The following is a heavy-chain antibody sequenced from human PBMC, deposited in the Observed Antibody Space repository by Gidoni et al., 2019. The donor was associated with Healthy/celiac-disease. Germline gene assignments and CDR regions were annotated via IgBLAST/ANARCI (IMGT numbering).Heavy chain of an antibody. Sequence: QVQLQESGPGLVKPSETLSLTCTVSGGSISSYYWSWIRQPTGKGLEWIGRIYTSGSTNYNPSLKSRVTMSVDTSKNQFSLKLSAVTAADTAVYYCATQRSGWYLADAFDIWGQGTMVTVSS. CDR1: GGSISSYY. J-gene: IGHJ3*02. CDR2: IYTSGST. V-gene: IGHV4-4*07. CDR3: ATQRSGWYLADAFDI. D-gene: IGHD6-19*01.